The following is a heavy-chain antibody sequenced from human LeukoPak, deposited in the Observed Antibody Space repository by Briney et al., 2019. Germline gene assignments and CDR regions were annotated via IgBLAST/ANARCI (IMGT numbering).Heavy chain of an antibody. J-gene: IGHJ6*03. Sequence: PSETLSLTCTVSGDSISSGDYYWGWIRQPPGKGLEWIGSIYHSGSTYYNPSLKSRVTISVDTSKNQFSLKLSSVTAADTAVYYCARGPADSSGYYYENYYYYMDVWGKGTTVTVSS. D-gene: IGHD3-22*01. CDR3: ARGPADSSGYYYENYYYYMDV. CDR1: GDSISSGDYY. V-gene: IGHV4-38-2*02. CDR2: IYHSGST.